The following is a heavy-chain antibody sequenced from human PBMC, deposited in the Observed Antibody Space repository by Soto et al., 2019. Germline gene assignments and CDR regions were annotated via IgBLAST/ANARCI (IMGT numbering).Heavy chain of an antibody. V-gene: IGHV4-34*01. CDR1: GGFVSSGNYY. D-gene: IGHD1-1*01. J-gene: IGHJ3*02. CDR2: MSHSGGT. CDR3: ALVERGTATTVVDAFDI. Sequence: QVQLQQWGAGLLKPSETLSLTCAVYGGFVSSGNYYWSWIRQPPGKGLEWIGEMSHSGGTHFNPSLKSRVTISVDTSKNQFSLKMSSVTAADTALYYCALVERGTATTVVDAFDIWGPGTMVTVSS.